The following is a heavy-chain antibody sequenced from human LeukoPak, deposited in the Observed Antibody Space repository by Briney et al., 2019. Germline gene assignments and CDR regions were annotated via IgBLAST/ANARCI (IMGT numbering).Heavy chain of an antibody. CDR2: ISGSGGST. D-gene: IGHD2-21*01. CDR3: AGEGENYAFDI. Sequence: GGSLRLSCAASGFTFSNYAMTWVRQAPGKGLEWVSAISGSGGSTYYADSVKGRFTISRDNSKNTLYLQMNSLRAEDTAIYYCAGEGENYAFDIWGQGTMVTVSS. V-gene: IGHV3-23*01. J-gene: IGHJ3*02. CDR1: GFTFSNYA.